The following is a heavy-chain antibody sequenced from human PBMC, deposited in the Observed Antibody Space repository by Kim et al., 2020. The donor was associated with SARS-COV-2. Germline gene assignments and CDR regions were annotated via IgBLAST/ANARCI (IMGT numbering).Heavy chain of an antibody. CDR1: EFSFSDYW. J-gene: IGHJ4*02. Sequence: GGSLRLSCIASEFSFSDYWMTWVRQAPGKGLEWVANIKEDSSDSNYVDSVKGRFTISRDNAKNSLYLQMNSLRAEDTALYYCARERVRGTKSYFEYWGLGTLVTVSS. D-gene: IGHD3-10*01. V-gene: IGHV3-7*01. CDR2: IKEDSSDS. CDR3: ARERVRGTKSYFEY.